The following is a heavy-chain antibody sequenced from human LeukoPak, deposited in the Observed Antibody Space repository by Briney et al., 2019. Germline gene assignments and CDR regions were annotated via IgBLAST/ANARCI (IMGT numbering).Heavy chain of an antibody. CDR1: GYTFTSYA. CDR2: INAGNGNT. Sequence: ASVEVSCKASGYTFTSYATHWVRQAPGQRLEWMGWINAGNGNTKYSQKFQGRVTITRDTSASTAYMELSSLRSEDTAVYYCARAHIVVVPAAPFDPWGQGTLVTVSS. J-gene: IGHJ5*02. V-gene: IGHV1-3*01. D-gene: IGHD2-2*01. CDR3: ARAHIVVVPAAPFDP.